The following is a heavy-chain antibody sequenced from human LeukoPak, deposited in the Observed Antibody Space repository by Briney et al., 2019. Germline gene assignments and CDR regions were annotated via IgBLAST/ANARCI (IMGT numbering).Heavy chain of an antibody. D-gene: IGHD1-14*01. Sequence: GGSLRLSCAASGFTFSNYAMHWVRQAPGKGLEWVAFIRHDGSNIYYADSAKGRFTISRDNSKNTLYLQMNSLIVEDTAVYYCAKTGFQWGDYFYYMDVWGKGTTVTVSS. CDR1: GFTFSNYA. CDR3: AKTGFQWGDYFYYMDV. J-gene: IGHJ6*03. V-gene: IGHV3-30*02. CDR2: IRHDGSNI.